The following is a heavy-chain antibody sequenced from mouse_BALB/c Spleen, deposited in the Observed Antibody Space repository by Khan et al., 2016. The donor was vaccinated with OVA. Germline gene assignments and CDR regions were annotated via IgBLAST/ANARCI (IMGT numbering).Heavy chain of an antibody. CDR1: GFTFSTYG. D-gene: IGHD1-1*01. CDR2: VSTGGHYT. CDR3: ARLAYYYDSEGFAY. V-gene: IGHV5-6*01. J-gene: IGHJ3*01. Sequence: EVELVESGGDVVKPGGSLKLSCAASGFTFSTYGMSWVRQTPDKRLEWVATVSTGGHYTYYPATVKGRFTISRDNAKNTLYLQMNSLKSEDTAMFYCARLAYYYDSEGFAYWGQGTLGTVSS.